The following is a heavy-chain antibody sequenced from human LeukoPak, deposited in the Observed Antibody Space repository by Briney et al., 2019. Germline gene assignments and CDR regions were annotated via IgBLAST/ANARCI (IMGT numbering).Heavy chain of an antibody. CDR1: GITVSSND. CDR3: AGVLRGAFDI. CDR2: ICSGGRT. Sequence: GSLRLSCTASGITVSSNDMCWVRQAPGKGLEWISLICSGGRTDYADSVKGRFTISRDNSKNMVYLQMNSLRGDDTAVYYCAGVLRGAFDIWGQGKMVAVSS. J-gene: IGHJ3*02. V-gene: IGHV3-53*01.